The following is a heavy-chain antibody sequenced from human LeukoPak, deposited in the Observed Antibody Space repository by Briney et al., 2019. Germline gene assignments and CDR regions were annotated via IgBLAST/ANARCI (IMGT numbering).Heavy chain of an antibody. V-gene: IGHV3-30*02. D-gene: IGHD6-6*01. CDR3: ARGGIAARQGIDY. Sequence: GGSLRLSCAASGFTFSSYGMHWVRQAPGKGLEWVAFIRYDGSNKYYADSVKGRFTISRDNSKNTLYLQMNSLRAEDTAVYYCARGGIAARQGIDYWGQGTLVTVSP. CDR2: IRYDGSNK. CDR1: GFTFSSYG. J-gene: IGHJ4*02.